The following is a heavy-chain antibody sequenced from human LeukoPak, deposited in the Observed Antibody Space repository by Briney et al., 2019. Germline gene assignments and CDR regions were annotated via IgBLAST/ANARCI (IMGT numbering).Heavy chain of an antibody. CDR3: ATDLGRQQPLFFDF. D-gene: IGHD6-13*01. J-gene: IGHJ4*01. CDR1: GFTFSDTW. V-gene: IGHV3-15*01. Sequence: GGSLRLSCAASGFTFSDTWMSWVRQAPGKGLEWVGRIKSKPDGGTTDYAAPVKGRFTITRDDSENTLYLQMNSLKTEDTAVYYCATDLGRQQPLFFDFWGHGTLVTVSS. CDR2: IKSKPDGGTT.